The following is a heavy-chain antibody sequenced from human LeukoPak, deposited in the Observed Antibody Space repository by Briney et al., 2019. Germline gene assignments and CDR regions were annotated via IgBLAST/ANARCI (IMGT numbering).Heavy chain of an antibody. Sequence: GGSLRLSCAASGFTFSNYAMSWVRQAPGKGLEWGAGISGSGGSTYYADSVKGRFTISRDTSKKTLYLQMNSLRAEDTAIYYCAKDLSSDYPLLLFDYWGQGPLVTVSS. V-gene: IGHV3-23*01. J-gene: IGHJ4*02. CDR1: GFTFSNYA. D-gene: IGHD1-26*01. CDR3: AKDLSSDYPLLLFDY. CDR2: ISGSGGST.